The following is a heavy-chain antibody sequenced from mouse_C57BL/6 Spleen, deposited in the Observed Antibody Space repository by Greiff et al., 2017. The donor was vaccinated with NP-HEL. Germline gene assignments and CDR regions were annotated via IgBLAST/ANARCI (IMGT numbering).Heavy chain of an antibody. CDR1: GYSFTSYY. D-gene: IGHD1-1*01. J-gene: IGHJ2*01. CDR2: IYPGSGNT. V-gene: IGHV1-66*01. Sequence: VQLQQSGPELVKPGASVKISCKASGYSFTSYYIHWVKQRPGQGLEWIGWIYPGSGNTKYNEKFKGKATLTADTSSSTAYMQLSSLTSEDSAVYYCARPYYGSSYGYWGQGTTLTVSS. CDR3: ARPYYGSSYGY.